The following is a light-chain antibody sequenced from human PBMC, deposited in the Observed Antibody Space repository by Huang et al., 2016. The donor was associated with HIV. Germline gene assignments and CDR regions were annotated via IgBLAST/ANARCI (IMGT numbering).Light chain of an antibody. CDR2: GTY. J-gene: IGKJ1*01. CDR1: QSVSTYY. Sequence: DIVLTQSPGTLSLSPGRGATLSCRASQSVSTYYLAWYQQKPGQAPRLLIHGTYTRAAGIPDRFSGSGSGTDFTLTISRLESEDSAVYYCHHYGGSSWTFGLGTKVEIK. CDR3: HHYGGSSWT. V-gene: IGKV3-20*01.